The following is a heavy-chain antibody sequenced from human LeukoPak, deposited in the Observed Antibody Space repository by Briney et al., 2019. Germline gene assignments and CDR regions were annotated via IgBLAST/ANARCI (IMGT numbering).Heavy chain of an antibody. CDR1: GFTFSSYE. Sequence: SGGSLRLSCAASGFTFSSYEMNWVRQAPGKGLEWVPYISSSGSTIYYADSVKGRFTISRDNAKNSLYLQMNSLRAEDTAVYYCARSYVVVTAIDAFDIWGQGTMVTVSS. CDR3: ARSYVVVTAIDAFDI. CDR2: ISSSGSTI. D-gene: IGHD2-21*02. J-gene: IGHJ3*02. V-gene: IGHV3-48*03.